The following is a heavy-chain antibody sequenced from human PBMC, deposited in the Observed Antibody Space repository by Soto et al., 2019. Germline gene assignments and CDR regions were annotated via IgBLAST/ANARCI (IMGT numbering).Heavy chain of an antibody. CDR1: GYTFTSYG. Sequence: QVQLVQSGPEVKKPGASVKVSCKTSGYTFTSYGISWVRQAPGQGLEWMGWISTNKGNTNYVQKFQGRVTMTTDTSTSTGYMELRSLRSDDTAVYYCATRSPAFDYWGQGTLVTVSS. CDR2: ISTNKGNT. J-gene: IGHJ4*02. CDR3: ATRSPAFDY. V-gene: IGHV1-18*01.